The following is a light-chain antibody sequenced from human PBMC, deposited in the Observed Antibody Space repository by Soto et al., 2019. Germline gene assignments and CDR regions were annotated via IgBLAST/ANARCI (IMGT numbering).Light chain of an antibody. CDR3: QQYGSSGT. V-gene: IGKV3-20*01. Sequence: EIVLSQSPGTLSLSPGERGTLSCRASQSVTSNYLAWYQQRPGQAPRLLIYGASYRASGIPDRFSGSGSGTDFNLTISRLEPEDFAVYYCQQYGSSGTFGQGTKVDIK. J-gene: IGKJ1*01. CDR2: GAS. CDR1: QSVTSNY.